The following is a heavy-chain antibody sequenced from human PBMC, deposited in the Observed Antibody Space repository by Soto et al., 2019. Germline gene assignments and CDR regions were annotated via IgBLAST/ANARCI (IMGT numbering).Heavy chain of an antibody. V-gene: IGHV4-30-2*01. J-gene: IGHJ5*02. CDR3: ARDSLTGDYFDP. CDR2: IYHSGYT. D-gene: IGHD4-17*01. Sequence: LSLACSIRSASIGTGAYASNWIRQPPGKGLEWIGYIYHSGYTSYNPSLKNRVTISVDKSKNQFSLTLSFVTAADTAVYYCARDSLTGDYFDPWGQGSLVTV. CDR1: SASIGTGAYA.